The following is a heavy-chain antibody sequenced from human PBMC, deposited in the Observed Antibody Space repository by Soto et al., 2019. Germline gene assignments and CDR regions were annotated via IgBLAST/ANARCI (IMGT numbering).Heavy chain of an antibody. J-gene: IGHJ4*02. D-gene: IGHD3-22*01. Sequence: EVQLVESGGGLVKPGGSLRLSCAASGFTLSSYTINWVRQAPGKGLEWVSCSSRSSSYIYYADSVKGRFTISRDNAKNTLYLQMNSLRAEDTAVYYCAITYYYDSSGSLFDYWGQGTLVTVSS. V-gene: IGHV3-21*02. CDR2: SSRSSSYI. CDR1: GFTLSSYT. CDR3: AITYYYDSSGSLFDY.